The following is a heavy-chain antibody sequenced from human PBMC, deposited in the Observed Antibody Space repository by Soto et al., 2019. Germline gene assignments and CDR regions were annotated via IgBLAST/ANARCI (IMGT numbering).Heavy chain of an antibody. Sequence: EVQLLESGGGLVQPGGSLRLSCAASGFTFSSYAMSWVRQAPGKGLEWVSAISGSGGSTYYADSVKGRFTISRDNSKNTLHLQINSLKAEDTVVYYCTKDVLELHYYYYYYMDVWGKGTTVTVSS. J-gene: IGHJ6*03. V-gene: IGHV3-23*01. CDR1: GFTFSSYA. CDR2: ISGSGGST. CDR3: TKDVLELHYYYYYYMDV. D-gene: IGHD1-7*01.